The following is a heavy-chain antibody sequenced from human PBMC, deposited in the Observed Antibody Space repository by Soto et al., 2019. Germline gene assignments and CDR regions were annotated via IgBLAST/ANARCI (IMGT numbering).Heavy chain of an antibody. D-gene: IGHD3-10*01. CDR1: GGSISSYY. Sequence: SETLSLTCTVSGGSISSYYWSWIRQPPGKGLEWIGYIYYSGSTNYNPSLKSRVTISVDTSKNQFSLKLSSVTAADTAVYYCASMVRGVVRFDPWGQGTLVTVSS. V-gene: IGHV4-59*08. CDR3: ASMVRGVVRFDP. CDR2: IYYSGST. J-gene: IGHJ5*02.